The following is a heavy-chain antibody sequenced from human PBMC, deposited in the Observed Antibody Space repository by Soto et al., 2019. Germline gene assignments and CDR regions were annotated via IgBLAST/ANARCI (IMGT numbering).Heavy chain of an antibody. CDR3: AKPGYSSSWTYYYYYMDV. V-gene: IGHV3-23*01. CDR1: GFTFSSYA. J-gene: IGHJ6*03. Sequence: GGSLRLSCAASGFTFSSYAVSWVRQAPGKGLEWVSAISGSGGSTYYADSVKGRFTISRDNSKNTLYLQMNSLRAEDTAVYYCAKPGYSSSWTYYYYYMDVWGKGTTVTVSS. CDR2: ISGSGGST. D-gene: IGHD6-13*01.